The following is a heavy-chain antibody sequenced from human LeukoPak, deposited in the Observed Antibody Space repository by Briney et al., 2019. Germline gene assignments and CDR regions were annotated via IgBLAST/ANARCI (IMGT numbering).Heavy chain of an antibody. D-gene: IGHD2-2*01. V-gene: IGHV1-2*02. CDR1: GYTFTGYY. CDR2: INPNSGGT. CDR3: ARERQPSDCSSTSCYEYFDY. Sequence: ASVKVSCKASGYTFTGYYMHWVRQAPGQGLEWMGWINPNSGGTNYAQNFQGRVTMTRDTSIGTAYMELSRLRSDDTAVYYCARERQPSDCSSTSCYEYFDYWGQGTLVTVSS. J-gene: IGHJ4*02.